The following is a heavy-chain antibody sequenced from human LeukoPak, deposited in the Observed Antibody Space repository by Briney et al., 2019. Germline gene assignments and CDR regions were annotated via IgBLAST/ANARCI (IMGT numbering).Heavy chain of an antibody. CDR3: ARGYYDILTGYSGATPRY. D-gene: IGHD3-9*01. V-gene: IGHV1-18*01. J-gene: IGHJ4*02. CDR1: GYTFTSYG. Sequence: GASVKVSCKASGYTFTSYGISWVRQAPGQGLEWMGWISAYNGNTNYAQKFQGRVTMTRDTSTSTVYMELSSLRSEDTAVYYCARGYYDILTGYSGATPRYWGQGTLVTVSS. CDR2: ISAYNGNT.